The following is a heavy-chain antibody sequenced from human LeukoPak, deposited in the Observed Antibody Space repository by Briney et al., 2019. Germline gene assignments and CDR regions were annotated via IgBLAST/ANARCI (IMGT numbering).Heavy chain of an antibody. CDR3: ARDHYYDSSGYFLGY. J-gene: IGHJ4*02. CDR1: GFTFSDYY. Sequence: GGSLRLSCAASGFTFSDYYMSWIRQALGEGLEWGSYISSSGSTIYYADSVKGRFTISRDNAKNSLYLQMNSLRAEDTAVYYCARDHYYDSSGYFLGYWGQGTLVTVSS. D-gene: IGHD3-22*01. V-gene: IGHV3-11*01. CDR2: ISSSGSTI.